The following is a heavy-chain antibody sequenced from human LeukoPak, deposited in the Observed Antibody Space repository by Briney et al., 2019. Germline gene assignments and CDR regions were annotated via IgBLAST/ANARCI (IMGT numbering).Heavy chain of an antibody. CDR1: GFSFSSHG. V-gene: IGHV3-23*01. J-gene: IGHJ4*02. D-gene: IGHD2-2*01. CDR2: IIGGAGGT. Sequence: GGSLRVSCAASGFSFSSHGMSWVRQAPGKGLEWVSGIIGGAGGTYYADSVKGRFTISRDNSKNTLYLQMNSLRAEDTAVYYCTHGSMYQLDYWGQGTLVTVSS. CDR3: THGSMYQLDY.